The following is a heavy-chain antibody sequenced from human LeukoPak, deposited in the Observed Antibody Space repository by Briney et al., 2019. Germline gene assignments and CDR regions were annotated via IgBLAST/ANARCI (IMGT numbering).Heavy chain of an antibody. Sequence: GGSLRLSCTASGFTFGDYAMSWFRQAPGKGLEWVGFIRSKAYGGTTEYAASVKGRFTISRDDSKSIAYLQMNSLKTEDTAVYYCTRAGCSGGSCLLSNWFDPWGQGTLVTVSS. CDR3: TRAGCSGGSCLLSNWFDP. V-gene: IGHV3-49*03. CDR1: GFTFGDYA. CDR2: IRSKAYGGTT. J-gene: IGHJ5*02. D-gene: IGHD2-15*01.